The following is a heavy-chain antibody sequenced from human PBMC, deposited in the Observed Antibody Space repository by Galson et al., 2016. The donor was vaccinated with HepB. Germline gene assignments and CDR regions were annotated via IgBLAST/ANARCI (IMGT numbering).Heavy chain of an antibody. D-gene: IGHD1-26*01. CDR2: FDPEGGET. Sequence: SVKVSCKVSGSTLTELSMHWVRQAPGKGLEWMGGFDPEGGETISAQQFQGRITMTADTSTATAYLELSSLRSEDTAMFYCARAIMGDTFVTAGIPEYYFDFWGQGSLVTVSS. V-gene: IGHV1-24*01. CDR1: GSTLTELS. CDR3: ARAIMGDTFVTAGIPEYYFDF. J-gene: IGHJ4*02.